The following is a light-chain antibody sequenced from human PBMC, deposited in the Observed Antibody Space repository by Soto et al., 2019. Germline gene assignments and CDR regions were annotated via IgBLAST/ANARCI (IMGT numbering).Light chain of an antibody. Sequence: DIQMTQSPSSLSASVGDRVTITCRASQSVGNYLNWYQQKPGKAPEVLIYITSTLRSGVPSRFIGSGSGTDFTLTISSLQPEDFATYYCQQGLSIPFTFGPGTKVDIK. CDR2: ITS. CDR1: QSVGNY. J-gene: IGKJ3*01. V-gene: IGKV1-39*01. CDR3: QQGLSIPFT.